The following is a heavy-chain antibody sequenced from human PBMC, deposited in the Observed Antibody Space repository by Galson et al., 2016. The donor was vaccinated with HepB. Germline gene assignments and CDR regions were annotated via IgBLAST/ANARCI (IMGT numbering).Heavy chain of an antibody. Sequence: SETLSLTCTVSGGSTSSSAFYWGWIRQPPGKGLEWIGTIYYGGLTYYNPSLKSRVTISLDTSKNQFSLNLSSVTAADTALYHCARHRGRHCRTTSCPFDYWGQGILVTVSS. CDR2: IYYGGLT. V-gene: IGHV4-39*01. D-gene: IGHD2-2*01. CDR3: ARHRGRHCRTTSCPFDY. J-gene: IGHJ4*02. CDR1: GGSTSSSAFY.